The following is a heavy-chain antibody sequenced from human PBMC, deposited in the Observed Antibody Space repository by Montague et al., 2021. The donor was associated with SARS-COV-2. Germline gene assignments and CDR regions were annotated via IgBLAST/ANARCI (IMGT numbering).Heavy chain of an antibody. V-gene: IGHV3-48*03. Sequence: SLRLSWAASGFTFSSYEMNWLRQAPGKGLEWVSYISSSGITIYYADSVKGRFTISRDNAKNSLYLQMNSLRAEDTAVYYCARDNYYYDTSGYPDYWGQGTLVTVSS. CDR3: ARDNYYYDTSGYPDY. D-gene: IGHD3-22*01. CDR1: GFTFSSYE. CDR2: ISSSGITI. J-gene: IGHJ4*02.